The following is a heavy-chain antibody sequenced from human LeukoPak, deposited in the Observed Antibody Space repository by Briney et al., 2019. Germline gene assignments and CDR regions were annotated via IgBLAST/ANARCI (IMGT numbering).Heavy chain of an antibody. D-gene: IGHD5-18*01. J-gene: IGHJ4*02. CDR2: IYNSGST. CDR1: GGSISTYY. Sequence: LETLFLTCTVSGGSISTYYWSWVRLPPGKGLEWIGYIYNSGSTKYNPSLKSRVTVSVDASKNQLSLKLSSVTAADTAVYYCARARPDTAMAVDYWGQGTLVTVSS. CDR3: ARARPDTAMAVDY. V-gene: IGHV4-59*01.